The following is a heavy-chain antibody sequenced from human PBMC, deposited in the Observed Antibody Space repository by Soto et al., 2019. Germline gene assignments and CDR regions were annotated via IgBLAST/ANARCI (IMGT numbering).Heavy chain of an antibody. J-gene: IGHJ4*02. Sequence: EVQLVESGGGLVQPGGSLRLSCAASGFTFSNYSMNWVRQAPGKGLEWVSYISSSSSTIYYADSVKGRFTISRDNAKNSLYLQMNSLRAEDTAVYYCARQTDIAAIDYWGQGTLVTVSS. CDR3: ARQTDIAAIDY. D-gene: IGHD6-6*01. CDR2: ISSSSSTI. CDR1: GFTFSNYS. V-gene: IGHV3-48*01.